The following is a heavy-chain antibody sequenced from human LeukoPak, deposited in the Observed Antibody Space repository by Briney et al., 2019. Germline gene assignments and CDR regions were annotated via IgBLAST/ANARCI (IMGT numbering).Heavy chain of an antibody. V-gene: IGHV3-30*18. CDR1: GFNFNNYG. CDR2: VSDHGRNK. CDR3: AKDRGSFHFDY. J-gene: IGHJ4*02. Sequence: GGSLRLSCAASGFNFNNYGMHWVRQAPGKGLEWVAVVSDHGRNKFYADSVKGRFTISRDKSKNTLYLQMNSLRTEDTAVYYCAKDRGSFHFDYWGQGTLVTVSS. D-gene: IGHD1-26*01.